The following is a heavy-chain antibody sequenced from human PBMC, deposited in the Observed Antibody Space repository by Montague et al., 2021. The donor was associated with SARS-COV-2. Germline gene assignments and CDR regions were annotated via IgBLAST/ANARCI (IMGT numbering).Heavy chain of an antibody. CDR3: AIPMVRGFSRAFDI. J-gene: IGHJ3*02. CDR1: GGSFSGYY. Sequence: SETLSLTCAVYGGSFSGYYWSWIRQPPGKGLEWIGEINHCGSTNYNPSPKSQITISVDKSKYQFSLKLSSVTAADTAVYYCAIPMVRGFSRAFDIWGQGTMVTVSS. CDR2: INHCGST. V-gene: IGHV4-34*01. D-gene: IGHD3-10*01.